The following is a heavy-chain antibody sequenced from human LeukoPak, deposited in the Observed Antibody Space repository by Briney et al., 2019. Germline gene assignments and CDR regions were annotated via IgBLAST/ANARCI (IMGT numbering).Heavy chain of an antibody. Sequence: SVKVSCKASGGTFSSYAISWVRQAPGQGLEWMGRIIPILGIANYAQQFQGRVTITADKSTSTAYMELSSLRSEDTAVYYCARDGELSTSPDYWGQGTLVTVSS. J-gene: IGHJ4*02. CDR2: IIPILGIA. V-gene: IGHV1-69*04. D-gene: IGHD1-7*01. CDR1: GGTFSSYA. CDR3: ARDGELSTSPDY.